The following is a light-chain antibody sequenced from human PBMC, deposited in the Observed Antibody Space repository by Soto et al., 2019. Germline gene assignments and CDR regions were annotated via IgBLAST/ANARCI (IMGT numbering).Light chain of an antibody. CDR2: KTS. Sequence: DIQMTQYPSTLSASVGDRVTITCRASQSIGVWLAWYQQKPGTAPKLLIYKTSTLDSGVPLRFSGSGSGTEFTLTISSPQPDDFATYYCQQYINYFRTFGQGTKVDIK. J-gene: IGKJ1*01. V-gene: IGKV1-5*03. CDR3: QQYINYFRT. CDR1: QSIGVW.